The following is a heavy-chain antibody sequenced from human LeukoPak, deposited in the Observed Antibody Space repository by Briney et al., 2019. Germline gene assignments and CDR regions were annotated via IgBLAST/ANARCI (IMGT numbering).Heavy chain of an antibody. CDR1: GGSISSYY. J-gene: IGHJ5*02. CDR2: INTSGST. Sequence: SETLSLTCPVSGGSISSYYWSWIRQPPGKGLEWIGYINTSGSTNYTPSLKNRLTISVETSKNQFSLKLSSVTAADTAVYYCARRRTLGVSGGCCWFDPWGQGTLVTVSS. V-gene: IGHV4-4*09. CDR3: ARRRTLGVSGGCCWFDP. D-gene: IGHD3-16*01.